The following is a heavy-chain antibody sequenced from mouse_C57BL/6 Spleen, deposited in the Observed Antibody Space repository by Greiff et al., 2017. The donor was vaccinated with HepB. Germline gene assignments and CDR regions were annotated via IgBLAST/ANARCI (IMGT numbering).Heavy chain of an antibody. J-gene: IGHJ2*01. V-gene: IGHV1-50*01. CDR3: ARRTYYSNLDY. CDR1: GYTFTSYW. D-gene: IGHD2-5*01. Sequence: VQLQQPGAELVKPGASVKLSCKASGYTFTSYWMQWVNQRPGQGLEWIGEIDPSDSYTNYNQKFKGKATLTVDTSSSTAYMQLSSLTSEDSAVYYGARRTYYSNLDYWGQGTTLTVSS. CDR2: IDPSDSYT.